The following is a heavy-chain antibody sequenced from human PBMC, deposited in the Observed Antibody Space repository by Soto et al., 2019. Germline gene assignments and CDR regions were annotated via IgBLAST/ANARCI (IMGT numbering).Heavy chain of an antibody. CDR3: AKDDGRSNYYYYYYGMDV. D-gene: IGHD4-4*01. V-gene: IGHV3-30*18. J-gene: IGHJ6*02. CDR2: ISYDGSNK. Sequence: GGSVRLSCAASGFTFSSYGMHWVRQAPGKGLEWVAVISYDGSNKYYADSVKGRFTISRDNSKNTLYLQMNSLRAEDTAVYYCAKDDGRSNYYYYYYGMDVWGQGTTVTV. CDR1: GFTFSSYG.